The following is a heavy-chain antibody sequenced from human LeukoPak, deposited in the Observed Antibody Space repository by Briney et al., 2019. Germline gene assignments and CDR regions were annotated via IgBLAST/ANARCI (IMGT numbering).Heavy chain of an antibody. V-gene: IGHV3-33*01. CDR3: ARESHCSGGNCYSNGLDI. CDR1: GFTFSNYG. D-gene: IGHD2-15*01. J-gene: IGHJ3*02. CDR2: IWYDGGNK. Sequence: GRSLRLSCAVSGFTFSNYGMHWARQTPGKGLEWVAVIWYDGGNKFYGDSVKGRFTISRDNSKNTLFLQMNSLRAEDTAVYYCARESHCSGGNCYSNGLDIWGQGTMVTVSS.